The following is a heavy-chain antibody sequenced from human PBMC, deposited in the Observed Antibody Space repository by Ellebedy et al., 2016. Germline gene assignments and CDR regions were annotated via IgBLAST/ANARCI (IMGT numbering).Heavy chain of an antibody. CDR1: GFTFSSYA. CDR3: AKDGGLLLDY. J-gene: IGHJ4*02. V-gene: IGHV3-23*01. CDR2: ISGSGGST. Sequence: GESLKISCAASGFTFSSYAMSWVRQAPGKGLEWVSAISGSGGSTYYADSVKGRFTISRDNSKNTLYLQMNSLRAEDTAVYYCAKDGGLLLDYWGQGTLVTVSS. D-gene: IGHD3-10*01.